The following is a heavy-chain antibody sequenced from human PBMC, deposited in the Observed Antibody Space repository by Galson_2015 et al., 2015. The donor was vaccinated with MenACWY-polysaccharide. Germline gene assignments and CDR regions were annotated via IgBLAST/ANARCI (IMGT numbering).Heavy chain of an antibody. J-gene: IGHJ4*02. D-gene: IGHD1-26*01. CDR3: ARSYYTEIFDC. Sequence: SVKVSCKASGYTLTSHYIHWVRQAPGQGLEWVGIINPSDGSTKYAPNLHGRVTMTRDTATSTVDMELSSLRSEGTAVYYCARSYYTEIFDCWGQGTPVTVSS. V-gene: IGHV1-46*01. CDR1: GYTLTSHY. CDR2: INPSDGST.